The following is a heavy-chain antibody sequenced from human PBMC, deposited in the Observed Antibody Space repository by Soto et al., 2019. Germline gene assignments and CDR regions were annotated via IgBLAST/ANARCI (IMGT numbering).Heavy chain of an antibody. J-gene: IGHJ4*02. D-gene: IGHD2-21*02. CDR3: ARSIVVVTALDY. CDR2: INAGNGNT. V-gene: IGHV1-3*05. Sequence: QVQLVQSGAEEEKPDASVKVSCKASGYTFTSYAMHWVRQAPGQRLELMGWINAGNGNTKYSQKFQGRVTITRDTSASTAYMELSSLRSEDTAVYYCARSIVVVTALDYWGQGTLVTVSS. CDR1: GYTFTSYA.